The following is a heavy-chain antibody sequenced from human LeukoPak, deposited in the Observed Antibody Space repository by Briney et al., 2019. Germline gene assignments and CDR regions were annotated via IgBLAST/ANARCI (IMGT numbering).Heavy chain of an antibody. CDR3: AKGERIFLWDSSGLTGAFDI. CDR2: ISSSGGST. CDR1: GFTFSSYA. J-gene: IGHJ3*02. Sequence: GGSLRLSCAASGFTFSSYAMSWARQAPGKGLEWVSAISSSGGSTYYADSVKGRFTISRDNSKNTLYLQMNSLRAEDTAVYYCAKGERIFLWDSSGLTGAFDIWGQGTMVTVSS. D-gene: IGHD3-22*01. V-gene: IGHV3-23*01.